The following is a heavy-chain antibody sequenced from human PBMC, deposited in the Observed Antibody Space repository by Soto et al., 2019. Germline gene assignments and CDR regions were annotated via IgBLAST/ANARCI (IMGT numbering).Heavy chain of an antibody. CDR1: GFTFTSSA. CDR2: IVVGSGNT. V-gene: IGHV1-58*01. Sequence: ASVKVSCKASGFTFTSSAVQWVRQARGQRLEWIGWIVVGSGNTNYAQKFQERVTITRDMSTSTAYMELSSLRSEDTALYYCAAEVPQSYYFDYWGQGTLVTVSS. CDR3: AAEVPQSYYFDY. D-gene: IGHD6-19*01. J-gene: IGHJ4*02.